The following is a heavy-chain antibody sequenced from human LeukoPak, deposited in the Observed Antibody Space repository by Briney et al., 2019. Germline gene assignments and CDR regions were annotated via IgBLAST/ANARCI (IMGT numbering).Heavy chain of an antibody. CDR1: GGSISSYY. V-gene: IGHV4-4*07. CDR3: ARVSCSSTSCYRFDP. D-gene: IGHD2-2*01. Sequence: MPSETLSLTCTVSGGSISSYYWSWIRQPAGKGLEWIGRIYTSGSTNYNPSLKSRVTMSVDTSKNQFSLKLSSVTAADTAVYYCARVSCSSTSCYRFDPWGQGTLVTVSS. CDR2: IYTSGST. J-gene: IGHJ5*02.